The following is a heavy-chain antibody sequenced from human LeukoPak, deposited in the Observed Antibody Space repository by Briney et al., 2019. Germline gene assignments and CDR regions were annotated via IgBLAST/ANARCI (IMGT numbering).Heavy chain of an antibody. CDR1: GFTFSSYA. CDR2: ISYDGSNK. Sequence: GRSLRLSCAASGFTFSSYAMHWVRQAPGKGLEWVAVISYDGSNKYYADSVKGRFTISRDNSKNTLYLQMNSLRAEDTAVYYCARDHNVVVTAIGGLDCWGQGTLVTVSS. D-gene: IGHD2-21*02. J-gene: IGHJ4*02. V-gene: IGHV3-30-3*01. CDR3: ARDHNVVVTAIGGLDC.